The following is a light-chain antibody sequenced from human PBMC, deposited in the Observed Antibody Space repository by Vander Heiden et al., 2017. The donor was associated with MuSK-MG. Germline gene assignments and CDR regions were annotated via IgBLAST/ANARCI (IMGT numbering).Light chain of an antibody. CDR2: DDS. J-gene: IGLJ2*01. V-gene: IGLV3-21*02. CDR3: QVWDSSSDHTV. Sequence: SYVLTPPPSVSVAPGQTARLTCGGNNIGSKRVHWYQQKPGQAPVLVVYDDSDRPAGIPERFSGSNSGNTATLTISRVEAGDEADYYCQVWDSSSDHTVFGGGTKLTVL. CDR1: NIGSKR.